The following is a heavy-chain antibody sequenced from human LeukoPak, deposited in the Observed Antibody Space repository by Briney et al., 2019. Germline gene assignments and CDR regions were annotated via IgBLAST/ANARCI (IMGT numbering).Heavy chain of an antibody. Sequence: PGGSLRLSCAASGFIFSNYWMTWVRQAQVKLPDLVANIKQDGSERNYVDSVKGRFTIARDNTKNSLYLQMTSLRGEDTAVYYCASRAGKPGNTPWCFDYWGQGALVTVSS. J-gene: IGHJ4*02. CDR2: IKQDGSER. V-gene: IGHV3-7*01. CDR1: GFIFSNYW. CDR3: ASRAGKPGNTPWCFDY. D-gene: IGHD1-7*01.